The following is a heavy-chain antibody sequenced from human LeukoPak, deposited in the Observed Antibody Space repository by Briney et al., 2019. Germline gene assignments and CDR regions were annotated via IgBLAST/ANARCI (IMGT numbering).Heavy chain of an antibody. D-gene: IGHD3/OR15-3a*01. CDR3: ARQTGSGLFILP. J-gene: IGHJ4*02. CDR2: IYYSGST. Sequence: SETLSLTCTVSGGSISSSSYYWGWICQPPGKGLEWIGSIYYSGSTYHNPSLKSRVTISVDTSKNQFSLKLSSVTAADTAVYYCARQTGSGLFILPGGQGTLVTVSS. V-gene: IGHV4-39*07. CDR1: GGSISSSSYY.